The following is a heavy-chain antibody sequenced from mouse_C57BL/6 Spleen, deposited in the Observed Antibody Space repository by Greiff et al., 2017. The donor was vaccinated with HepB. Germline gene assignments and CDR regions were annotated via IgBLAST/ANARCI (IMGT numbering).Heavy chain of an antibody. D-gene: IGHD2-4*01. CDR1: GYTFTSYW. J-gene: IGHJ3*01. CDR2: IHPNSGST. Sequence: VQLQQPGAELVKPGASVKLSCKASGYTFTSYWMHWVKQRPGQGLEWIGMIHPNSGSTNYNEKFKSKATLTVDKSSGTAYMQLSSLTSEDSAVYYCARSGLHGIAYWGQGTLVTVSA. V-gene: IGHV1-64*01. CDR3: ARSGLHGIAY.